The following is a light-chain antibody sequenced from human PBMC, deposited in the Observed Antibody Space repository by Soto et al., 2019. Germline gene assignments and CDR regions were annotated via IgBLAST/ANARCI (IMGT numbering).Light chain of an antibody. V-gene: IGLV2-18*02. CDR2: DVS. J-gene: IGLJ2*01. CDR3: SSYTGSSTLVV. Sequence: QSALTQPPSVSGSPGQSVSISCTGTSSDVGRYNHVSWYQQPPGTAPKLMIYDVSNRPSGVPDRFSGPKSGNTASLTISGLQAEDEAEYYCSSYTGSSTLVVFGGGTKLTVL. CDR1: SSDVGRYNH.